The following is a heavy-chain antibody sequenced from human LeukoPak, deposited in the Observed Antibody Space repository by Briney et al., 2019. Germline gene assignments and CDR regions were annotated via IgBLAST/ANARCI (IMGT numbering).Heavy chain of an antibody. Sequence: GGSRRLSCAASGFTFSSYSMSWVRQAPGKGLQWVSYISSNIITTYYAESLRGRFIVTRDNAKNSLYLQINSLRAEDTAVYYCAGSTLWSGIFQYWGQGTLVTVSS. J-gene: IGHJ1*01. CDR2: ISSNIITT. V-gene: IGHV3-48*01. CDR1: GFTFSSYS. CDR3: AGSTLWSGIFQY. D-gene: IGHD3-3*01.